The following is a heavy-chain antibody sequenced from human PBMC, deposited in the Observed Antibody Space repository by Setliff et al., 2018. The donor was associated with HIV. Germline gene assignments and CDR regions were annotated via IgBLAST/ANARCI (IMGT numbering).Heavy chain of an antibody. CDR2: INWNGGST. D-gene: IGHD3-22*01. CDR1: GFTFDDYG. CDR3: APGVDSSGYNWFDP. J-gene: IGHJ5*02. V-gene: IGHV3-20*04. Sequence: LRLSCAASGFTFDDYGMSWVRQAPGKGLEWVSGINWNGGSTGHADSVKGRFTISRDNAKNSLYLQMNSLRAEDTALYYCAPGVDSSGYNWFDPWGQGTLVTVSS.